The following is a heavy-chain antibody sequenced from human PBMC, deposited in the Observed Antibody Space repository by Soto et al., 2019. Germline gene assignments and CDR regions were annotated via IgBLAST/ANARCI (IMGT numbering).Heavy chain of an antibody. CDR2: IVVGSGNT. CDR1: GFTFTSSA. Sequence: SVKVSCKASGFTFTSSAMQWARQARGQRLEWIGWIVVGSGNTNYAQKFQERVTITRDMSTSTAYMELSSLRSEDTAVYYCAADPHYYYGMDVWGQGTTVTVSS. J-gene: IGHJ6*02. V-gene: IGHV1-58*02. CDR3: AADPHYYYGMDV.